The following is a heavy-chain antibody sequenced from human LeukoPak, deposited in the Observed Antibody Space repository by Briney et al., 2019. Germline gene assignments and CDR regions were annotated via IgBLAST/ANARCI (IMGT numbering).Heavy chain of an antibody. CDR2: MPPDGSYQ. CDR3: VRGLHGRSWYGAH. CDR1: GFTFSDYT. Sequence: PGRSLRLSCAASGFTFSDYTMQWVRQAPGKGQEWVALMPPDGSYQHYADSLKGRFTISRDNLKNTLCLQMNSLRLEDTAVYFCVRGLHGRSWYGAHWGQGTLLSVSS. V-gene: IGHV3-30*17. J-gene: IGHJ4*02. D-gene: IGHD6-13*01.